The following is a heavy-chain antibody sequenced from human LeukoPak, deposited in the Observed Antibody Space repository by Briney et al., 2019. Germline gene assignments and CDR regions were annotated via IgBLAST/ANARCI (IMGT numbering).Heavy chain of an antibody. J-gene: IGHJ4*02. CDR3: AKDGSWSCTD. D-gene: IGHD2-8*02. CDR2: IAHHGNNK. CDR1: GFIFSSSV. Sequence: GGSLRLSCGASGFIFSSSVMHWGRQGPGKGLEWVAYIAHHGNNKYYADSVKGRFTISRDNSKGSLYLQMNSLRADDTAVYYCAKDGSWSCTDWGQGTLVRVSS. V-gene: IGHV3-30*02.